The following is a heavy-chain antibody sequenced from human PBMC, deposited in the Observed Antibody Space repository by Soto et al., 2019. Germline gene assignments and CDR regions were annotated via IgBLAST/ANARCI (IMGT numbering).Heavy chain of an antibody. CDR1: GGSISGYY. V-gene: IGHV4-59*01. Sequence: QVLLQDSGPGLVKPSETLSLSCTVSGGSISGYYWSWIRQPPGKRLEWIGYINYSGSTNYNPSLKSRVIRSVDTFKKLFSLYMGSVTAADTAVYYCARYFDWPSGFAIWGQGTMVTVSS. D-gene: IGHD3-9*01. CDR2: INYSGST. CDR3: ARYFDWPSGFAI. J-gene: IGHJ3*02.